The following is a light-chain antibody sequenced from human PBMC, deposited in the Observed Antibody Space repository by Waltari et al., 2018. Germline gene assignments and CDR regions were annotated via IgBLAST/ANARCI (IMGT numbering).Light chain of an antibody. V-gene: IGKV2-29*02. Sequence: DIVMTQTPLSLPVTPGEPASISCSSSQSLLNSNGNTYFYWFLQKPGQPPRLLIYRVSNRFSGVPDRFSGSGSGTDFTLKISRVEAEDVGVYYCMQALQTPWTFGQGTKVEIK. CDR3: MQALQTPWT. CDR2: RVS. CDR1: QSLLNSNGNTY. J-gene: IGKJ1*01.